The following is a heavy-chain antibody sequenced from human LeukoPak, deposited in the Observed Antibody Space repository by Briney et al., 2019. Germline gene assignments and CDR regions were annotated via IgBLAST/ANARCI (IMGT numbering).Heavy chain of an antibody. CDR3: AKDLPDTSGWSRGAFGK. J-gene: IGHJ4*02. D-gene: IGHD6-19*01. CDR1: GFTFIDYG. V-gene: IGHV3-30*18. Sequence: PGTSLRLSCAASGFTFIDYGMHWVRQAPGKGLEWVAVIAYEGRNKYYADSVKGRFTVSRDDSKSMLYLQMNSLTIGDTAVYYCAKDLPDTSGWSRGAFGKWGQGTLVTVSS. CDR2: IAYEGRNK.